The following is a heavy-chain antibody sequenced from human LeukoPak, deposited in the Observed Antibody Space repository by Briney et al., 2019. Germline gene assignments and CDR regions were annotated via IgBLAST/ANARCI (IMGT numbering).Heavy chain of an antibody. V-gene: IGHV3-21*01. CDR1: GFTFSSYS. CDR3: ARDLYCSGGSCYSLSAFDI. CDR2: ISSSSSYI. Sequence: GGSLRLSCAASGFTFSSYSMNWVRQAPGKGLEWVSSISSSSSYIYYADSVKGRFTISRDNAKNSLYLQMNSLGAEDTAVYYCARDLYCSGGSCYSLSAFDIWGQGTMVTVSS. D-gene: IGHD2-15*01. J-gene: IGHJ3*02.